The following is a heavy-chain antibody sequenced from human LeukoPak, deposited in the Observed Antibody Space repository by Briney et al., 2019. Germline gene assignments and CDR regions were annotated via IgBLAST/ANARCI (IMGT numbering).Heavy chain of an antibody. D-gene: IGHD3-10*01. J-gene: IGHJ4*02. V-gene: IGHV4-34*01. CDR2: INHSGST. CDR1: GGSFSGYY. Sequence: PSETLSLTCAVYGGSFSGYYWSWIRQPPGKGLEWIGEINHSGSTNYNPSLKSRVTISVDTSKNQFSLKLSSVTAADTAVYYCARSRYGSGSYKYWGQGTLVTVSS. CDR3: ARSRYGSGSYKY.